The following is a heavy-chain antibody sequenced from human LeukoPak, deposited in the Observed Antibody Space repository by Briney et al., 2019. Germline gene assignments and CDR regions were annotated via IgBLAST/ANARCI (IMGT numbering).Heavy chain of an antibody. CDR2: LYYGGST. CDR3: AISGTSEPHYFDY. CDR1: GGSVTSTTYY. Sequence: PSETLSLTCSVSGGSVTSTTYYWSWIRRPPGKGLEWIGSLYYGGSTNYNPSLKSRVTISVDTSKNHFSLKLSSVTAADTAVYYCAISGTSEPHYFDYWGQGTLVTVSS. J-gene: IGHJ4*02. D-gene: IGHD1-26*01. V-gene: IGHV4-39*02.